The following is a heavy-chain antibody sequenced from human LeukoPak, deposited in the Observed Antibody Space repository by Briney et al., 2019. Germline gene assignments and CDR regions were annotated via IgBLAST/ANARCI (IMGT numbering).Heavy chain of an antibody. CDR3: LREETIVVIREPPP. V-gene: IGHV3-21*01. D-gene: IGHD3-22*01. CDR1: GFTLSNYD. J-gene: IGHJ4*02. CDR2: ISTSSRYI. Sequence: PGGSLRLSCAASGFTLSNYDMNWVRQAPGKGLEWVSSISTSSRYIYYKDSVRGRFTISRDNAKNSLYLQMNSLRAEDTAIYYCLREETIVVIREPPPRGQGTLVTVSS.